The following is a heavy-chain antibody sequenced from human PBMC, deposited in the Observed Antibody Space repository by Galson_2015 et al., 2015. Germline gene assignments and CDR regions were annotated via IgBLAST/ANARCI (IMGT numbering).Heavy chain of an antibody. Sequence: SLRLSCAASGFTFSSYAMNWVRQAPGKGLEWVSAISGGGGSTYYADSVKGRFTISRDNSKDTLYLQLNSLRAEDTALYYCAKDNPTNDWYRGPLDIWGQGTMVTVSS. V-gene: IGHV3-23*01. CDR3: AKDNPTNDWYRGPLDI. CDR1: GFTFSSYA. J-gene: IGHJ3*02. D-gene: IGHD1-26*01. CDR2: ISGGGGST.